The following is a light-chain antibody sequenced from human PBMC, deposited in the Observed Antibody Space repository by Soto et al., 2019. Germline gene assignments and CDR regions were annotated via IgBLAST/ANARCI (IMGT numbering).Light chain of an antibody. Sequence: EIVLTQSPGTLSLSPGERATLSCRASQRLSRSYLAWYQQKPGQAPRLLISGVSSRATGIPDRFSGSGSGTDFTLTISRLEPEDFALYYCQHYDASPITFGQGTRLEIK. J-gene: IGKJ5*01. V-gene: IGKV3-20*01. CDR3: QHYDASPIT. CDR2: GVS. CDR1: QRLSRSY.